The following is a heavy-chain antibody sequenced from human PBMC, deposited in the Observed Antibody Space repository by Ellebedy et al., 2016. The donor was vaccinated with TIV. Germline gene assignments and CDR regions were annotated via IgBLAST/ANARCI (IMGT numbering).Heavy chain of an antibody. CDR2: INSDGSST. CDR3: ARDSSSDITSSYYYYYYMDV. D-gene: IGHD6-6*01. J-gene: IGHJ6*03. CDR1: GFTFSSYW. Sequence: GGSLRLXXAASGFTFSSYWMHWVRQAPGKGLVWVSRINSDGSSTSYADSVKGRFTISRDNAKNTLYLQMNSLRAEDTAVYYCARDSSSDITSSYYYYYYMDVWGKGTTVTVSS. V-gene: IGHV3-74*01.